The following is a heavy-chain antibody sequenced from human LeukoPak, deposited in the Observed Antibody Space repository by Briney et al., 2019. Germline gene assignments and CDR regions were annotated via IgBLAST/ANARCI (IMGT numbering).Heavy chain of an antibody. J-gene: IGHJ4*02. Sequence: PSETLSLTCTVSGYSISSGYYWGWIRQPPGKGLEWIGEINHSGSTNYNPSLKSRVTISVDTSKNQFSLKLSSVTAADTAVYYCAKETKIYGDYSPFDYWGQGTLVTVSS. D-gene: IGHD4-17*01. V-gene: IGHV4-38-2*02. CDR1: GYSISSGYY. CDR2: INHSGST. CDR3: AKETKIYGDYSPFDY.